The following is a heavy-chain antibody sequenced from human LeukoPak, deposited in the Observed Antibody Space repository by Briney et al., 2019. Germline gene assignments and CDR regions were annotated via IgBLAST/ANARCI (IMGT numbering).Heavy chain of an antibody. Sequence: GGSLRLSCAASGFTFSNNWMTWVRQAPGKGLEWVASVKKDASEKYYVDSVKGRFTISRDNAKNSLYLQMNSLRAEDTAVYYCAKGHTDFDYWGQGTLVTVSS. J-gene: IGHJ4*02. CDR1: GFTFSNNW. CDR2: VKKDASEK. V-gene: IGHV3-7*01. CDR3: AKGHTDFDY.